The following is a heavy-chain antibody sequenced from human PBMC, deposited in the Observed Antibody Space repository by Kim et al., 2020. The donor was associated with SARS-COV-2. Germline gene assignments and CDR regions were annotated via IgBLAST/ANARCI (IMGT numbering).Heavy chain of an antibody. CDR2: INHSGST. CDR1: GGSFSGYY. D-gene: IGHD4-17*01. Sequence: SETLSLTCAVYGGSFSGYYWSWIRQPPGKGLEWIGEINHSGSTNYNPSLKSRVTISVDTSKNQFSLKLSSVTAADTAVYYCARKTTFDYWGQGTLVTVSS. V-gene: IGHV4-34*01. J-gene: IGHJ4*02. CDR3: ARKTTFDY.